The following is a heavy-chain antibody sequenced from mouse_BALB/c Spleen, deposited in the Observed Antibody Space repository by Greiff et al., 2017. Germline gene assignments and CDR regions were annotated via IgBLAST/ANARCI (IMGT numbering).Heavy chain of an antibody. CDR2: ISYSGST. CDR3: ARSSYGLFAY. J-gene: IGHJ3*01. CDR1: GDSITSGY. D-gene: IGHD1-1*02. Sequence: EVHLVESGPSLVKPSQTLSLTCSVTGDSITSGYWNWIRKFPGNKLEYMGYISYSGSTYYNPSLKSRISITRDTSKNQYYLQLISVTTEDTATYYCARSSYGLFAYWGQGTLVTVSA. V-gene: IGHV3-8*02.